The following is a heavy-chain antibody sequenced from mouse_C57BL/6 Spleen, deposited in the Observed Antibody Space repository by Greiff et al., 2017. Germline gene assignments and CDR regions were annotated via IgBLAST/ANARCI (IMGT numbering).Heavy chain of an antibody. D-gene: IGHD1-1*01. J-gene: IGHJ3*01. CDR2: IHPNSGST. CDR1: GYTFTSYW. CDR3: ARWGGSSSWFAY. V-gene: IGHV1-64*01. Sequence: QVQLQQPGAELVKPGASVKLSCKASGYTFTSYWMHWVKQRPGQGLEWIGMIHPNSGSTNYNEKFKSKATLTVDKSSSPAYMQLSSLTCEDSAVYYCARWGGSSSWFAYWGQGTLVTVSA.